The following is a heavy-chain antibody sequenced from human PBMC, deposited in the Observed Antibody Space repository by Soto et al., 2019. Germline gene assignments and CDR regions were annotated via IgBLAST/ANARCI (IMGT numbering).Heavy chain of an antibody. Sequence: SETLSLTCAVSGGSISSSNWWSWVRQPPGKGLEWIGEIYHSGSTNYNPTLKSQVTISVDKSKKQFSLKLNTVTAADTTVYYCASSHDSSGRPRIDYWGQGTLVTVS. CDR1: GGSISSSNW. J-gene: IGHJ4*02. CDR2: IYHSGST. CDR3: ASSHDSSGRPRIDY. V-gene: IGHV4-4*02. D-gene: IGHD3-22*01.